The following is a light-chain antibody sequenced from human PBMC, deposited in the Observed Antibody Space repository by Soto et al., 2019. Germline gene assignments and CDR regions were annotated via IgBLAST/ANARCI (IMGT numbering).Light chain of an antibody. V-gene: IGLV2-14*01. CDR3: TSYTSSSPYV. CDR2: EVR. CDR1: SSDIGAYDY. Sequence: QSALTQPASVSGSPGQSITISCSGTSSDIGAYDYVSWYQQHPGKAPKLMIYEVRNRPSGISNRFSGSKSGNTASLTISGLQAEDEADYYCTSYTSSSPYVFGTGTKLTVL. J-gene: IGLJ1*01.